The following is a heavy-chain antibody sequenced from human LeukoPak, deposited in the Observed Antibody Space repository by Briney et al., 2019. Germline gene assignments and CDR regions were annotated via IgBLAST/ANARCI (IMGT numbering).Heavy chain of an antibody. CDR2: ISSSSSYI. V-gene: IGHV3-21*01. CDR1: GFTFSSYS. Sequence: PGGSLRLSCAASGFTFSSYSMNWVRQAPGKGLEWVSSISSSSSYIYYADSVKGRFTISRDNAKNSLYLQMNSLRAEDTAVYYCATSEITGTDYWGQGTLVTVSS. D-gene: IGHD1-20*01. J-gene: IGHJ4*02. CDR3: ATSEITGTDY.